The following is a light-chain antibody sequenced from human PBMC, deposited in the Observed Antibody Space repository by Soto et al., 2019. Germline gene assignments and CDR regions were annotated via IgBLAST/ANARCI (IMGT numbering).Light chain of an antibody. Sequence: EIVLTQSPGTLSLSPGERATLSCRTSESVTSTYLAWYQQKPGQPPRLLIYGASSRATGIQDRFSGSGSGTDFTLTISRLEPEDFAVYYCQLFGSSPRYTFGQGTKLEIK. CDR3: QLFGSSPRYT. V-gene: IGKV3-20*01. J-gene: IGKJ2*01. CDR1: ESVTSTY. CDR2: GAS.